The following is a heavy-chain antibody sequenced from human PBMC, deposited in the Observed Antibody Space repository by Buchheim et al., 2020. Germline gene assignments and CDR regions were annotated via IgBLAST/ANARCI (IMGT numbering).Heavy chain of an antibody. D-gene: IGHD1-26*01. J-gene: IGHJ4*02. Sequence: EVQLVESGGGLVQPGGSLRLTCTASGFTFSSYEMNWVRQAPGKGLEWVAYTSKSGTTVYYADSVKGRVTISRDYGNNSLYLQMSSLRVEDTAIYFCARSSSSGSYSYYLDYWGQGAL. CDR2: TSKSGTTV. CDR3: ARSSSSGSYSYYLDY. V-gene: IGHV3-48*03. CDR1: GFTFSSYE.